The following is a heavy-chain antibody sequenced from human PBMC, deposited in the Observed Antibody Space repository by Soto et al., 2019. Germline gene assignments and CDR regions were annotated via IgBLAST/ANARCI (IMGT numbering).Heavy chain of an antibody. CDR3: AKVGCGGDS. V-gene: IGHV4-61*01. CDR2: KPYTGSP. CDR1: GDSVSRGSYH. Sequence: PSGTLSLTCSVSGDSVSRGSYHWSWIRQPPGKGLEWIGFKPYTGSPDYNPSLKSRVVISIDRSKNQFSLKLSSVTATDTAVYFCAKVGCGGDSWGQGTLVTVSS. D-gene: IGHD2-21*01. J-gene: IGHJ4*02.